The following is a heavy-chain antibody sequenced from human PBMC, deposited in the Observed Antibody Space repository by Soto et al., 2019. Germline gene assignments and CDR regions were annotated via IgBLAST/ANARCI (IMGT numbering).Heavy chain of an antibody. D-gene: IGHD2-15*01. CDR2: MWYDGHVE. V-gene: IGHV3-33*01. Sequence: QVHLVESGGGVVQPGRSLTLSCAASGFSFRTSGMHWVRQAPGKGLEWVTGMWYDGHVEGYLDSVKGRFTISRDNSNNLMSLQMSNLRVDDTAVYYCARGLPKVAGGAFDIWGHGTMVTVSS. CDR1: GFSFRTSG. CDR3: ARGLPKVAGGAFDI. J-gene: IGHJ3*02.